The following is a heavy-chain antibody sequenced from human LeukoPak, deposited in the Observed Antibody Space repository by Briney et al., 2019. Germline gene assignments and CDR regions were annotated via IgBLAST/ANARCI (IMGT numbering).Heavy chain of an antibody. Sequence: SQTLSLTCAVSGGSISSGGYSWSWIRQPPGKGLEWIGYIYHSGSTYYNPSLKSRVTISVDTSKNQFSLKLSSVTAADTAVYYCARAPLAYCGGDCYSGFDPWGQGTLVTVSS. D-gene: IGHD2-21*02. CDR2: IYHSGST. CDR1: GGSISSGGYS. CDR3: ARAPLAYCGGDCYSGFDP. J-gene: IGHJ5*02. V-gene: IGHV4-30-2*05.